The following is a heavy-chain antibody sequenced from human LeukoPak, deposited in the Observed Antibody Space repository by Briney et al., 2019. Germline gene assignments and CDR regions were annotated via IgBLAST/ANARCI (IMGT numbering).Heavy chain of an antibody. V-gene: IGHV4-61*02. CDR2: ISSSGST. D-gene: IGHD2-21*01. J-gene: IGHJ5*02. CDR1: GDSISSGDYY. CDR3: ARGLIPFDP. Sequence: PSETLSLTCTVSGDSISSGDYYWSWIRQPAGKGLEWIGRISSSGSTNYNPSLKSRVTISVDTSKNQFSLKLSSVTAADTAVYYCARGLIPFDPWGQGTLVTVSS.